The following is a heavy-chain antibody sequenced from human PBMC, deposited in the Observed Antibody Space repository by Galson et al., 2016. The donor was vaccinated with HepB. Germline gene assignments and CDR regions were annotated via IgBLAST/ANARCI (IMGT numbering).Heavy chain of an antibody. V-gene: IGHV1-3*01. Sequence: SVKVSCKASGYTFTSYFIHWVRQAPGQRFEWMGWIDVGNGNTKYSQEFQGRVTITRDTSATTAYIELNSLTFEDTAVYYCARLAALSGYYELDYWGQGTLVTVSS. CDR2: IDVGNGNT. CDR1: GYTFTSYF. D-gene: IGHD3-9*01. CDR3: ARLAALSGYYELDY. J-gene: IGHJ4*02.